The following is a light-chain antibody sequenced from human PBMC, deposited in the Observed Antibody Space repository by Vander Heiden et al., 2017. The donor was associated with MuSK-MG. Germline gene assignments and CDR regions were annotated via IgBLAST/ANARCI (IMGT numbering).Light chain of an antibody. CDR1: SSNLGSTT. J-gene: IGLJ2*01. CDR2: GKN. Sequence: QSVLTHPPSASGTPVQRVTISGSGLSSNLGSTTLTLYQQLPGTAPKLLTYGKNQRPSGVPDRCSGSKSGTSASLAISGPQSEDEADYYWAAWDDGLNGVVFGGGTKLSGL. V-gene: IGLV1-44*01. CDR3: AAWDDGLNGVV.